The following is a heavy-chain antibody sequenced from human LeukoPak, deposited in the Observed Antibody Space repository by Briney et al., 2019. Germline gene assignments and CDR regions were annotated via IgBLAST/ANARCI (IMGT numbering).Heavy chain of an antibody. J-gene: IGHJ4*02. D-gene: IGHD2-2*01. V-gene: IGHV3-30*04. Sequence: GGSLRLSCAASGFTFSSYAMHWVRQAPGKGLEWVAVISYDGSNKYYADSVKGRSTISRDNSKNTLYLQMNSLRAEDTAVYYCARESTDCSSTSCYAEYFDYWGQGTLVTVSS. CDR3: ARESTDCSSTSCYAEYFDY. CDR2: ISYDGSNK. CDR1: GFTFSSYA.